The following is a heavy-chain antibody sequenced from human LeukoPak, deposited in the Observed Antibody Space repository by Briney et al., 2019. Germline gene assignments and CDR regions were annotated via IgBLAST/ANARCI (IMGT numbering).Heavy chain of an antibody. CDR3: ARGRIFGVVSRGSVPLYYFDY. CDR2: INPNSGGT. J-gene: IGHJ4*02. CDR1: GYTFTGYY. Sequence: ASVKVSCKASGYTFTGYYMHWVRQAPGQGLEWMGRINPNSGGTNYAQKFQGRVTMTRDTSISTAYMELSRLRSDDTAVYYCARGRIFGVVSRGSVPLYYFDYWGQGTLVTVSS. V-gene: IGHV1-2*06. D-gene: IGHD3-3*01.